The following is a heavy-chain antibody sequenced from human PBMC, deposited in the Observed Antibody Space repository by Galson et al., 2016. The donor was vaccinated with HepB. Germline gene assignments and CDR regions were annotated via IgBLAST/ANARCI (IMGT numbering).Heavy chain of an antibody. J-gene: IGHJ4*02. CDR2: IYHSGAT. CDR1: GDSINSIYW. Sequence: SETLSLTCAVSGDSINSIYWWTWVRQSAGKGLEWIGEIYHSGATNYNRSLKSRVTVSVDKSKNQFSLQLDSLTAADTAFYYCVRHLSGSPFDYWGQGILVTVSS. D-gene: IGHD5-12*01. CDR3: VRHLSGSPFDY. V-gene: IGHV4-4*02.